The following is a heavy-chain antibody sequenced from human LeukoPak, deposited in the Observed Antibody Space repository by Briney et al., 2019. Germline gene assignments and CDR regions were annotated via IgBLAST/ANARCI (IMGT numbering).Heavy chain of an antibody. J-gene: IGHJ4*02. Sequence: PGGSLRLSCAASGFTFSNAWMTWVRQAPGKGLEWVAVISYDGSNKYYADSVKGRFTISRDNSKNTLYLQMNSLRAEDTAVYYCAEAFQLKMTTVTTGFDYWGQGTLVTVSS. CDR1: GFTFSNAW. CDR2: ISYDGSNK. D-gene: IGHD4-11*01. CDR3: AEAFQLKMTTVTTGFDY. V-gene: IGHV3-30*18.